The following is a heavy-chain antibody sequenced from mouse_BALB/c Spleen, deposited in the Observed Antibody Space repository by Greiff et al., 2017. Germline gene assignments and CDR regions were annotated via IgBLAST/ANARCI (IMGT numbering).Heavy chain of an antibody. CDR1: GFTFSNYW. D-gene: IGHD2-2*01. V-gene: IGHV6-6*02. J-gene: IGHJ3*01. Sequence: EVKVVESGGGLVQPGGSMKLSCVASGFTFSNYWMNWVRQSPEKGLEWVAEIRLKSNNYATHYAESVKGRFTISRDDSKSSVYLQMNNLRAEDTGIYYCTRGYGYDGGFAYWGQGTLVTVSA. CDR3: TRGYGYDGGFAY. CDR2: IRLKSNNYAT.